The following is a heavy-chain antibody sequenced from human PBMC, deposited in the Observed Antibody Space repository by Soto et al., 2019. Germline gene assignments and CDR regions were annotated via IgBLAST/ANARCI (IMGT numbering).Heavy chain of an antibody. CDR1: GGSISSGDYY. D-gene: IGHD6-6*01. Sequence: LSLTCTVSGGSISSGDYYWSWIRQPPGKGLEWIGYIYYSGSTYYNPSLKSRVTISVDTSKNQFSLKLSSVTAADTAVYYCARSVAVSDGDYYYYGMDVWGQGTTVTVSS. CDR2: IYYSGST. CDR3: ARSVAVSDGDYYYYGMDV. V-gene: IGHV4-30-4*01. J-gene: IGHJ6*02.